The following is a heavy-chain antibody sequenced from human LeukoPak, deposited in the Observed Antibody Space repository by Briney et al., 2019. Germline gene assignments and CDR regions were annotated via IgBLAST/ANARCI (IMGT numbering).Heavy chain of an antibody. V-gene: IGHV4-59*01. CDR3: ARLSGGDGSKLERDYYYMDV. D-gene: IGHD5-24*01. CDR1: GGSISSYY. CDR2: IYYSGST. J-gene: IGHJ6*03. Sequence: PSETLSRTCTVSGGSISSYYWSWIRQPPGKGLEWIGYIYYSGSTNYNPSLKSRVTISVDTSKNQFSLKLSSVTAADTAVYYCARLSGGDGSKLERDYYYMDVWGKGTTVTISS.